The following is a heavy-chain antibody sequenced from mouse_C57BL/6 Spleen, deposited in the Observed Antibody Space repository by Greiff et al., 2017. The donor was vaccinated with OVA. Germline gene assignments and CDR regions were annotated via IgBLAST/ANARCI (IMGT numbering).Heavy chain of an antibody. J-gene: IGHJ3*01. CDR3: ASDYSNYSAWFAY. Sequence: QVQLQQPGAELVKPGASVKVSCKASGYTFTSYWMHWVKQRPGQGLEWIGRIHPSDSDTNYNQKFKGKATLTVDKSSSTAYMQLSSLTSEDSAVYYCASDYSNYSAWFAYWGQGTLVTVSA. CDR1: GYTFTSYW. CDR2: IHPSDSDT. V-gene: IGHV1-74*01. D-gene: IGHD2-5*01.